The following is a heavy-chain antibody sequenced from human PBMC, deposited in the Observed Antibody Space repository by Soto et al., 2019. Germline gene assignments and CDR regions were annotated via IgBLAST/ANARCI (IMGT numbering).Heavy chain of an antibody. J-gene: IGHJ6*03. V-gene: IGHV1-8*01. CDR3: ARGPTGSDFYYMDV. D-gene: IGHD3-10*01. CDR1: GYTFTSYD. Sequence: GASVKVSCKASGYTFTSYDINWVRQAAGQGLEWMGWMSSNSGNTGYAQKFQGRVTMTRNTSISTAYMELSSLRSEDTAMYYCARGPTGSDFYYMDVWGKGTTVTVS. CDR2: MSSNSGNT.